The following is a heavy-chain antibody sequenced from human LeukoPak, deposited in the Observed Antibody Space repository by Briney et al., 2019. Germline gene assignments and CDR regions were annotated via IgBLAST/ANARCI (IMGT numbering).Heavy chain of an antibody. CDR3: AKLDPTKGWFDP. J-gene: IGHJ5*02. D-gene: IGHD6-13*01. V-gene: IGHV6-1*01. CDR2: TYYRSKWHN. CDR1: GDSVSSGTTT. Sequence: SQTLSLTCAISGDSVSSGTTTWNWIRQSPSRGLEWLGRTYYRSKWHNDYAVSVKSRITISPDTSKNQLSLQLNSLIPEDTAVYFCAKLDPTKGWFDPWGQGTLVIVSS.